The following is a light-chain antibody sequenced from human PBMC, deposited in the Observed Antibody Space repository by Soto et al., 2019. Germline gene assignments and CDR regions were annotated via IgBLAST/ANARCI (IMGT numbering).Light chain of an antibody. J-gene: IGKJ5*01. CDR3: QQYSNLIT. Sequence: ELVLTQSPATLSLSPGERATLSCRASQSVSSYLAWYQQKPGQAPRLLIYDASNRATGIPARFSGSGSGTDFTLTISSLGPEDFATYYCQQYSNLITFGQGTRLEIK. V-gene: IGKV3-11*01. CDR1: QSVSSY. CDR2: DAS.